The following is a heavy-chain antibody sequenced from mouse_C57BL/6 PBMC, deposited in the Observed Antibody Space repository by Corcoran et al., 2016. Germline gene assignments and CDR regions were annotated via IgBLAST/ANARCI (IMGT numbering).Heavy chain of an antibody. CDR2: INTYSGVP. J-gene: IGHJ3*01. D-gene: IGHD3-2*02. CDR3: AREEGSSGSWFAY. V-gene: IGHV9-3*01. CDR1: GYTFTTYG. Sequence: QIQLVQSGPELKKPGETVKISCKASGYTFTTYGMSWVKQAPGKGLKWMGWINTYSGVPTYADDFKGRFAFSLETSASTAYLQINNLKNEDTATYFCAREEGSSGSWFAYWGQGTLVTVSA.